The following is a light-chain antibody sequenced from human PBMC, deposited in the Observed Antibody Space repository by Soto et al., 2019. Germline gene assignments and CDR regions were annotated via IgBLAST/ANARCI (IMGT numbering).Light chain of an antibody. CDR3: NSYTSSSTYVV. CDR1: SSDVGGYTY. Sequence: QSVLTQPASVSGSPGQSITISCTGTSSDVGGYTYVSWYQQHPGKAPKLMIYEVTKRPSGVSNRFSGSKSGNTASLTISGLQAEDEADYYCNSYTSSSTYVVFGGGTKLTVL. V-gene: IGLV2-14*01. CDR2: EVT. J-gene: IGLJ2*01.